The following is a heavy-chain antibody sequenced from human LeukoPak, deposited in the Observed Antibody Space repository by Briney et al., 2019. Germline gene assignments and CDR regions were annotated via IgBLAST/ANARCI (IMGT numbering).Heavy chain of an antibody. V-gene: IGHV3-21*06. CDR2: ISGSTSYI. D-gene: IGHD2-21*02. Sequence: GGSIRVSCAASGFTFISHSMNWIRQAPGKGLECVSSISGSTSYISYADSVKGRFTISIDNAKISLYLQMNSLSAEDTAVYSCVRHSSCGCDCSSDYFDYWGQGTLLTVSS. J-gene: IGHJ4*02. CDR3: VRHSSCGCDCSSDYFDY. CDR1: GFTFISHS.